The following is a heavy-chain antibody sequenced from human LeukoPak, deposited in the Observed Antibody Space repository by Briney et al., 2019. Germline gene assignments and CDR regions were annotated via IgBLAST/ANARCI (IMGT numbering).Heavy chain of an antibody. D-gene: IGHD2-8*02. V-gene: IGHV5-51*01. CDR1: EYAFTSIS. CDR2: IYPGDSDT. J-gene: IGHJ4*02. CDR3: SRRGVNEYSED. Sequence: GESLKISCQRSEYAFTSISIAWARQMPGKGLEWMGIIYPGDSDTRYSPSFQGQVTISADNTINTAFLQWNSLRDWDTAMYYCSRRGVNEYSEDWGQGTLDTVSS.